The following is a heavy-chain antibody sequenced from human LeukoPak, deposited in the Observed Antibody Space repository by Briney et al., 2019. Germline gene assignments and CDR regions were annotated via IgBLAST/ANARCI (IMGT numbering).Heavy chain of an antibody. V-gene: IGHV4-34*01. CDR2: INHSGST. J-gene: IGHJ4*02. CDR3: ARFTTSTSIDY. Sequence: GSLRLSCAASGFTFSSYWMSWVRQAPGKGLEWIGEINHSGSTNYNPSLKSRVTISVDTSKNQFSLKLSSVTAADTAVYYCARFTTSTSIDYWGQGTLVTVSS. D-gene: IGHD2-2*01. CDR1: GFTFSSYW.